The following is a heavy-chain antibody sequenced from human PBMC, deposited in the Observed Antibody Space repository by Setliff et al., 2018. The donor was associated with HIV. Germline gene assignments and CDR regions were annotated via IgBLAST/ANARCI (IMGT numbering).Heavy chain of an antibody. CDR2: VTPDGGDK. D-gene: IGHD2-21*01. CDR1: GFMFGVDW. Sequence: LRLSCAASGFMFGVDWMSWVRQTPGKGLEWVASVTPDGGDKYYANSMRGRFTISIDNGKNAVYLQMNSLTAEATALYYCVRDLARVIAHWGQGTLVTVSS. V-gene: IGHV3-7*01. CDR3: VRDLARVIAH. J-gene: IGHJ4*02.